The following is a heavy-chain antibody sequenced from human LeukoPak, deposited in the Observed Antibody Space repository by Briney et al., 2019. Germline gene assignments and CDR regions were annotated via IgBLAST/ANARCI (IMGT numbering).Heavy chain of an antibody. CDR3: ARSDYGDYRYYYYMDV. Sequence: SETLSLTCTVSGGSISSYYWSWIRQSPGKGLEWIGYIYTSGSTNYNPSLKSRVTISVDTSKNQFSLKLSSVTAADTAVYYCARSDYGDYRYYYYMDVWGKGTTVTVSS. J-gene: IGHJ6*03. CDR1: GGSISSYY. D-gene: IGHD4-17*01. V-gene: IGHV4-4*09. CDR2: IYTSGST.